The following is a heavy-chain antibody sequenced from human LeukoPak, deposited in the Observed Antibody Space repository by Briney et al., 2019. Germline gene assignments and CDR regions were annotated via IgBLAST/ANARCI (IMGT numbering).Heavy chain of an antibody. J-gene: IGHJ5*02. D-gene: IGHD2-2*01. CDR3: ARAGYCSSTSCYPRFDP. Sequence: ASVKVSCKASGYTFTSYGISWVRQAPGQGLEWMGWISAYNGNTNYAQKLQGRVTMTTDTSTSTAYMELRSLRSDDTAVYYCARAGYCSSTSCYPRFDPWGQGTLVTVSS. CDR2: ISAYNGNT. V-gene: IGHV1-18*01. CDR1: GYTFTSYG.